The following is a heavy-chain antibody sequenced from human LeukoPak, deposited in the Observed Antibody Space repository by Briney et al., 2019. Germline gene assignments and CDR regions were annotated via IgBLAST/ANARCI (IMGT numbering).Heavy chain of an antibody. CDR2: INHSGNT. J-gene: IGHJ4*02. Sequence: SETLSLTCAVYIESFSGHYWSWIRQPPGKGLEWIGEINHSGNTNYKPSLKSRVTISVDTSKNQFSMNLNSVTAADTAVYYCAQLVAGTHYHFDYWGQGTLVTVSS. D-gene: IGHD6-19*01. V-gene: IGHV4-34*01. CDR3: AQLVAGTHYHFDY. CDR1: IESFSGHY.